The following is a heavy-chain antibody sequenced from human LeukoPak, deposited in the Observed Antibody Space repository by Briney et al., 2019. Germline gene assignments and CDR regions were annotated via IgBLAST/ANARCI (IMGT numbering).Heavy chain of an antibody. CDR3: AGSPTVVPAAVIFDY. CDR2: INPNSGGT. CDR1: GYTFTGYY. V-gene: IGHV1-2*04. Sequence: ASVKVSCKASGYTFTGYYMHWVRQAPGQGLEWMGWINPNSGGTNYAQKFQGWVTMTRDTSISTAYMELSRLRSDDTAVYYCAGSPTVVPAAVIFDYWGQGTLVTVSS. D-gene: IGHD2-2*01. J-gene: IGHJ4*02.